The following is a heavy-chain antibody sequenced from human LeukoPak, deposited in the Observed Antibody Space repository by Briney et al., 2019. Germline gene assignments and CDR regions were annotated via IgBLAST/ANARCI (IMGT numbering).Heavy chain of an antibody. Sequence: GGSLRLSCTASGFTFSTYAMSWVRQAPGKGLEWVSAISGSGGSTFYADSVKGRFTISRDNSKNTLYLQMNSLRAEDTAIYYCAKNGDRGAYCSGGSCYPYYYYNMDVWGKGTTVTISS. V-gene: IGHV3-23*01. CDR1: GFTFSTYA. CDR3: AKNGDRGAYCSGGSCYPYYYYNMDV. D-gene: IGHD2-15*01. J-gene: IGHJ6*03. CDR2: ISGSGGST.